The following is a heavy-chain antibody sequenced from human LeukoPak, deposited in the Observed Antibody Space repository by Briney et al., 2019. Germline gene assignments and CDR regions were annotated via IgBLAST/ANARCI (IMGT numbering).Heavy chain of an antibody. J-gene: IGHJ4*02. CDR3: ARDVPESGGSFYFDY. CDR2: INAGNGNT. D-gene: IGHD2-15*01. Sequence: ASVKVSCKASGYTFTSYGISWVRQAPGQRLEWMGWINAGNGNTKYSQKFQGRVTITRDTSASTAYMELSSLRSDDTAVYYCARDVPESGGSFYFDYWGQGTLVTVSS. CDR1: GYTFTSYG. V-gene: IGHV1-18*01.